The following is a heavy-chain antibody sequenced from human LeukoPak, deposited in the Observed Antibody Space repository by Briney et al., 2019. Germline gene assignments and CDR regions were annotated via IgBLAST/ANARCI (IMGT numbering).Heavy chain of an antibody. CDR2: IIPIFGTA. CDR1: GGTFTSYA. CDR3: ARGDSSSWFYGDY. D-gene: IGHD6-13*01. V-gene: IGHV1-69*06. Sequence: SVKVSCKASGGTFTSYAISWVRQAPGQGLEWMGGIIPIFGTANYAQKFQGRVTITADKSTSTAYMELSSLRSEDTAVYYCARGDSSSWFYGDYWGQGTLVTVSS. J-gene: IGHJ4*02.